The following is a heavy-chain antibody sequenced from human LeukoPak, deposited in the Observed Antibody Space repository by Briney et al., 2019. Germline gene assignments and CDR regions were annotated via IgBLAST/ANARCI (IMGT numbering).Heavy chain of an antibody. CDR3: AGHRGSGWYFDY. Sequence: GGSLRLSCAASGFAFSTYTMNWVRQAPGKGLEWISHISSSSSAIYYADSVKGRFTISRDNAKDSLYLQMNSLRVEDTAVYYCAGHRGSGWYFDYWGQGTLVTVSS. CDR2: ISSSSSAI. J-gene: IGHJ4*02. V-gene: IGHV3-48*01. CDR1: GFAFSTYT. D-gene: IGHD6-19*01.